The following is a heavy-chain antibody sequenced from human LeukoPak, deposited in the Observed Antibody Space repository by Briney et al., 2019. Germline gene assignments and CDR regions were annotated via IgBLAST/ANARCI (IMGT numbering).Heavy chain of an antibody. CDR2: INPNSGGT. Sequence: ASVKVSCKASGYRFTGYYMHWVRQAPGQGLEWMGWINPNSGGTNYAQKFQGRVTMTRDTSISTAYMDLSSLRSDDTAVYYCARVAVGYCTNGVCYTDTYYFDYWGQGTLVTVSS. V-gene: IGHV1-2*02. J-gene: IGHJ4*02. CDR3: ARVAVGYCTNGVCYTDTYYFDY. D-gene: IGHD2-8*01. CDR1: GYRFTGYY.